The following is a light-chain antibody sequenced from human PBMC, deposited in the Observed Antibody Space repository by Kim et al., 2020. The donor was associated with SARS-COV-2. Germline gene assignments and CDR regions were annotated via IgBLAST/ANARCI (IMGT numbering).Light chain of an antibody. CDR1: SSDIGGYNS. V-gene: IGLV2-14*03. J-gene: IGLJ3*02. Sequence: GQSIPISCTGTSSDIGGYNSVSWFQQFPGKAPKLIIYDVNKWPSGASHRFSGSKSGNTASLTISGLQAEDEADYYCSSYTITTTWVFGGGTQLTVL. CDR3: SSYTITTTWV. CDR2: DVN.